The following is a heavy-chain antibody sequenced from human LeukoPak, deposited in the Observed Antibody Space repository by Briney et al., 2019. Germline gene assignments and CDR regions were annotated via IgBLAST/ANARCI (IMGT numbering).Heavy chain of an antibody. Sequence: PGGSLRLSCAASGFTFSSYWMSWVRQAPGKGLEWVANIKQDGSEKYYVDSVKGRFTISRDNAKNSLYLQMNSLRAEDTAVYYCARDERDGSGSYLFLPEYYYYYYMDVWGKGTTVTVSS. J-gene: IGHJ6*03. D-gene: IGHD3-10*01. CDR3: ARDERDGSGSYLFLPEYYYYYYMDV. CDR1: GFTFSSYW. CDR2: IKQDGSEK. V-gene: IGHV3-7*01.